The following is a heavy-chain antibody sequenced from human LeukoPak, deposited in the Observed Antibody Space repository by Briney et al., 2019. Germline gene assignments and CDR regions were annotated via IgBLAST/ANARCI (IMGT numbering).Heavy chain of an antibody. CDR2: IYYSGRT. J-gene: IGHJ4*02. V-gene: IGHV4-39*01. D-gene: IGHD3-22*01. CDR3: ARVTRRDSSGNPLDSSAYRFDY. Sequence: SETLSLTCTVSVGSISSSSYYWGWIRQPPGKGPAWIANIYYSGRTYYNPSLKSRVTISVDTSKNQFSLKMSSVTAADSAVYYCARVTRRDSSGNPLDSSAYRFDYWGQGTLVTVSS. CDR1: VGSISSSSYY.